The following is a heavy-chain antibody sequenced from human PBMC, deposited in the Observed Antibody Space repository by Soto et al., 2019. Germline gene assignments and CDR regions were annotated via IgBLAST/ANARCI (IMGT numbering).Heavy chain of an antibody. J-gene: IGHJ4*02. Sequence: QVQLQESGPGLVKPSQTLSLTCTVSGGSISSGGYYCSWIRQHPGKGLEWIGYIYYSGSTYYNPSLQSRVTISVDTSKNQFSLKLSSVTAADTAVYYCARDSRGDYYGSGSPFDYWGQGTLVTVSS. V-gene: IGHV4-31*03. CDR2: IYYSGST. D-gene: IGHD3-10*01. CDR3: ARDSRGDYYGSGSPFDY. CDR1: GGSISSGGYY.